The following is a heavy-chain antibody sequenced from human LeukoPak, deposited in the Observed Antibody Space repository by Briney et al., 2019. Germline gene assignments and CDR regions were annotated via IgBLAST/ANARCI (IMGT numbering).Heavy chain of an antibody. J-gene: IGHJ4*02. CDR1: GFTFSYYT. D-gene: IGHD6-25*01. CDR2: ITGASNGASTYT. CDR3: VRPHCLSNGCRRGGYY. V-gene: IGHV3-21*06. Sequence: KAGGSLRLSCAASGFTFSYYTMNWVRQAPGKGLEWVSAITGASNGASTYTYYADSVRGRFTISRDNARNSLYLEVNSLTVEDTAVYYCVRPHCLSNGCRRGGYYWGLGTLVTVSS.